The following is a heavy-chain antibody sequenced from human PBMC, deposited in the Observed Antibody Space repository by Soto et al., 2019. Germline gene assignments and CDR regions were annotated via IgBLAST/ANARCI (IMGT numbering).Heavy chain of an antibody. J-gene: IGHJ3*02. CDR2: IRSKANSYAT. D-gene: IGHD4-17*01. Sequence: EVQLVESGGGLVQPGGSLKLSCAASGFTFSGSAMHWVRQASGKGLEWVGRIRSKANSYATAYAASVKGRFTISRDDSKNTAYRQMNSLKTEDTAVYYCTRRTTVVTHAFDIWGQGTMVTVSS. CDR3: TRRTTVVTHAFDI. V-gene: IGHV3-73*01. CDR1: GFTFSGSA.